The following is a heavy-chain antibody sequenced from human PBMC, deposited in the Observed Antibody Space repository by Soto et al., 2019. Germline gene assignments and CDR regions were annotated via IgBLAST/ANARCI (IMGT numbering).Heavy chain of an antibody. V-gene: IGHV4-34*01. D-gene: IGHD3-16*01. J-gene: IGHJ4*02. CDR1: GGSFRGYY. Sequence: QVQLQQWGTGLLKPSETLSLTCAVYGGSFRGYYWTWIRQPPGRGLEGIGEIDHSGSTNYTPSLKSRVTISVDTSTNQFSLKLASVTAADTAVYYCARVEYTYNYRGLDYWGQGTLVTVSS. CDR3: ARVEYTYNYRGLDY. CDR2: IDHSGST.